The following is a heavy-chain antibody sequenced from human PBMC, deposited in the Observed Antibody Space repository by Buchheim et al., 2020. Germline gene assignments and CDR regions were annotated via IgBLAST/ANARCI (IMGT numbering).Heavy chain of an antibody. J-gene: IGHJ5*02. CDR3: AKDTSTSGTRWFDP. CDR1: GFTFSSYG. D-gene: IGHD2-2*01. Sequence: QVQLVESGGGVVQPGRSLRLSCAASGFTFSSYGMHWVRQAPGKGLEWVAVISYDGSNKYYADSVKGRFTISRDNSKNTLYLQMNSLRAEDTAVYYCAKDTSTSGTRWFDPWGQGTL. CDR2: ISYDGSNK. V-gene: IGHV3-30*18.